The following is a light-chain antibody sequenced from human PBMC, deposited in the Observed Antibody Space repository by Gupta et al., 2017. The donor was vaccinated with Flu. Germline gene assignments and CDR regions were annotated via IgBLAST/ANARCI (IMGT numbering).Light chain of an antibody. V-gene: IGKV4-1*01. CDR3: QQDVRTPRT. Sequence: LGEKATSKCKASKSGVDSSNDKNYIAWYQQKSGQPPKVLIYGASTRDYGVPDRFSGSGSGTDFTLTINSLQAEDVAVYYCQQDVRTPRTVGQGTKVEI. CDR2: GAS. CDR1: KSGVDSSNDKNY. J-gene: IGKJ1*01.